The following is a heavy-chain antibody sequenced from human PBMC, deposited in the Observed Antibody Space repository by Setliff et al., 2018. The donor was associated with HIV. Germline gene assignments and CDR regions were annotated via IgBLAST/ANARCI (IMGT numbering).Heavy chain of an antibody. CDR2: ISATGTTV. CDR1: GFMFSDHS. CDR3: VRDQLRWPERWDFDF. Sequence: GGSLRLSCAASGFMFSDHSFHWVRQAPGEGLEWLSYISATGTTVGYADSVRGRFIISRDSVKSELYLQMKSLRVEDTALYYCVRDQLRWPERWDFDFWGQGTLVTVSS. D-gene: IGHD1-26*01. J-gene: IGHJ4*02. V-gene: IGHV3-48*01.